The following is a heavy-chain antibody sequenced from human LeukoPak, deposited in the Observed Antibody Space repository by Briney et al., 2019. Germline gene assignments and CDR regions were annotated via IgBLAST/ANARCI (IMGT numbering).Heavy chain of an antibody. J-gene: IGHJ5*02. CDR1: GGSISSSSYY. V-gene: IGHV4-39*01. CDR2: MYYSGST. D-gene: IGHD6-19*01. CDR3: ARDEVAGNNWFDP. Sequence: SETLSLTCTVSGGSISSSSYYWGWIRQPPGKGLEWIGSMYYSGSTYCNPSLKSRVTISVDTSKKQFSLKLSSVTAADTAVYYCARDEVAGNNWFDPWGQGTLVTVSS.